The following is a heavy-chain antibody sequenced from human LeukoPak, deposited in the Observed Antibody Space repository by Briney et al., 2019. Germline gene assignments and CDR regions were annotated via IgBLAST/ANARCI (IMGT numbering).Heavy chain of an antibody. CDR3: ARLKYGYNFDY. CDR2: IYYSGST. D-gene: IGHD5-12*01. Sequence: PSETLSLTCAVSGGSISSGGYSWSWIRQPPGKGLEWIGYIYYSGSTNYNPSLKSRVTISVDTSKNQFSLKLSSVTAADTAVYYCARLKYGYNFDYWGQGTLVTVSS. CDR1: GGSISSGGYS. V-gene: IGHV4-61*08. J-gene: IGHJ4*02.